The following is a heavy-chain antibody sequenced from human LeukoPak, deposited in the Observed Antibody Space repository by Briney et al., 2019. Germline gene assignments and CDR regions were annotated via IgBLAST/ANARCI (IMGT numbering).Heavy chain of an antibody. CDR2: IDPNSGGT. CDR3: ARDYGGNSGGPGY. J-gene: IGHJ4*02. Sequence: ASVKVSCKASGYTFTGYYMHWVRQAPGQGLEWMGWIDPNSGGTNYAQKFQGRVTMTRDTSISTAYMELSRLRSDDTAVYYCARDYGGNSGGPGYWGQGTLSPSPQ. D-gene: IGHD4-17*01. V-gene: IGHV1-2*02. CDR1: GYTFTGYY.